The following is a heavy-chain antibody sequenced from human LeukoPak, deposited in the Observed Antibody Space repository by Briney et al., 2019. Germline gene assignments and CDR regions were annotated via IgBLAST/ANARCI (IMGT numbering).Heavy chain of an antibody. CDR3: ARGHDSVWIDY. D-gene: IGHD3-22*01. CDR1: GYTFTSYG. Sequence: GASVKVSCKASGYTFTSYGISWVRQAPGQGLEWMGWISTYNGNTNYTQKLQGRVTMTTDTSTSTAYMELSSLRSEDTAVYYCARGHDSVWIDYWGQGTLVTVSS. J-gene: IGHJ4*02. V-gene: IGHV1-18*01. CDR2: ISTYNGNT.